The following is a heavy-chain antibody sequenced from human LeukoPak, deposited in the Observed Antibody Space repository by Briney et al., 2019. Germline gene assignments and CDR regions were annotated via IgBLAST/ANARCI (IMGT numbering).Heavy chain of an antibody. CDR2: IIPILGIA. V-gene: IGHV1-69*04. CDR1: GGTFSSYA. CDR3: ARDRYDILTGYSPPGFDY. J-gene: IGHJ4*02. Sequence: SVKVSCKASGGTFSSYAISWVRQAPGQGLEWMGRIIPILGIANYAQKFQGRVTITADKSTSTAYMELSSLRSEDTAVYYCARDRYDILTGYSPPGFDYWGQGTLVTVSS. D-gene: IGHD3-9*01.